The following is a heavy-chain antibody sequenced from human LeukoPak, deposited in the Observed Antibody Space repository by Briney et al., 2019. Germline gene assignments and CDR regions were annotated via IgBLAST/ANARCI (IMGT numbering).Heavy chain of an antibody. Sequence: GGSLRLSCAASGFTFATYTMSWVRKIPGKGLEWVSAIRSSCDSTYYADSAKGRFTISRDNSKNTLYLQMNSLRAEDTAVYYCAKGGAVTGTMYFQYWGQGTLVTVSS. CDR3: AKGGAVTGTMYFQY. J-gene: IGHJ1*01. CDR1: GFTFATYT. CDR2: IRSSCDST. V-gene: IGHV3-23*01. D-gene: IGHD6-19*01.